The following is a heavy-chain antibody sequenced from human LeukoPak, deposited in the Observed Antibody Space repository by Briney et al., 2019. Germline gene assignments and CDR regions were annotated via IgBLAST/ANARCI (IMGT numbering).Heavy chain of an antibody. Sequence: GGSLRLPCAASGFTLRRYSMNWVRQAPGKGLEWVSDISSSGDTRYYADSVKGRFTISRDNAKNSLYLQMNSLRDEDTAVYYCARDRAAADWGQGTLVTVSS. CDR1: GFTLRRYS. CDR2: ISSSGDTR. V-gene: IGHV3-48*02. J-gene: IGHJ4*02. D-gene: IGHD6-13*01. CDR3: ARDRAAAD.